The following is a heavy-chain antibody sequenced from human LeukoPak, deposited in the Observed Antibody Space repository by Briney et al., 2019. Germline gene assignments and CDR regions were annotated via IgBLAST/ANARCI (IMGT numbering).Heavy chain of an antibody. Sequence: GESLKISCKGSGYSFTSYWIGWVRQMPGKGLEWMGTIYPGDPDTRYSPSFQGQVTISADKSISTAYLQWSSLKASDTAMYYCARLQRSGTTVTTGHYYYYYGMDVWGQGTTVTVSS. V-gene: IGHV5-51*01. CDR1: GYSFTSYW. J-gene: IGHJ6*02. CDR3: ARLQRSGTTVTTGHYYYYYGMDV. D-gene: IGHD4-17*01. CDR2: IYPGDPDT.